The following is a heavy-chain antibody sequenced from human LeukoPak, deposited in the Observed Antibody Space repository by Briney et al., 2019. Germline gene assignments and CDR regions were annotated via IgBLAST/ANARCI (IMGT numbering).Heavy chain of an antibody. CDR2: ISWNSGRI. D-gene: IGHD2-2*01. J-gene: IGHJ4*02. V-gene: IGHV3-9*03. Sequence: SLRLSCAASGFPFGDYSIPRVRQAPGKGLEWVSGISWNSGRIGYADSVKGRFTISRDNAKNSLYLQMNSLRAEDMALYYCAKDIGALGFCSSTSCPYYFDYWGQGTLVTVSS. CDR3: AKDIGALGFCSSTSCPYYFDY. CDR1: GFPFGDYS.